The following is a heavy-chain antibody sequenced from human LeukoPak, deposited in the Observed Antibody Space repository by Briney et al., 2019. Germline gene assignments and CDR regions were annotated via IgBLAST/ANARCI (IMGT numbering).Heavy chain of an antibody. V-gene: IGHV3-74*01. CDR3: VSGSLQSGYNFDY. Sequence: GGSLRLSCAASGFTFSNYWMHWIRHVPGKGLVWVSHIKYDGSATNYADSVKGRFTISRDNAKNTLYLQMNSLRAEDTAVYYCVSGSLQSGYNFDYWGQGALVTVSS. CDR2: IKYDGSAT. D-gene: IGHD3-3*01. CDR1: GFTFSNYW. J-gene: IGHJ4*02.